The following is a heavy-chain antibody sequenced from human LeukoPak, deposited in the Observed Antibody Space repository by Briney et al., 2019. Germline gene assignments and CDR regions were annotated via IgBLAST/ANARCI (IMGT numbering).Heavy chain of an antibody. CDR3: ARVTETVVVPTLYYYYYYMDV. CDR1: GGSISSGGYY. CDR2: IYYSGST. J-gene: IGHJ6*03. V-gene: IGHV4-31*03. Sequence: PSQTLSLTCTVSGGSISSGGYYWSWIRQHPEKGLEWIGYIYYSGSTYYNPSLKSRVTISVDTSKNQFSLKLSSVTAADTAVYYCARVTETVVVPTLYYYYYYMDVWGKGTTVTVSS. D-gene: IGHD2-2*01.